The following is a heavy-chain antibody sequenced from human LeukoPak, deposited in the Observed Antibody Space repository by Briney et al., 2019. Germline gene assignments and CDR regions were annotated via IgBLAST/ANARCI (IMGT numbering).Heavy chain of an antibody. Sequence: GGSLRLSCAASGFTFSSYWMSWVRQAPGKGLEWVANIKQDGSEKYYVDSVKGRFTISRDNAKNSLYLQMNSLRAEDTAVYYCARDTRLRYFDWLLDDFDYWGQGTLVTVSS. V-gene: IGHV3-7*01. CDR3: ARDTRLRYFDWLLDDFDY. CDR2: IKQDGSEK. D-gene: IGHD3-9*01. J-gene: IGHJ4*02. CDR1: GFTFSSYW.